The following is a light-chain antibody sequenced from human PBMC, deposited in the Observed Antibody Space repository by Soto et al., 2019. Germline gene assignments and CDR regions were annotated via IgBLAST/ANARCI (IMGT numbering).Light chain of an antibody. Sequence: QSVLTQPPSVSGAPGQRVTISCTGSSSNIGAGYDVHWYQQLPGTAPKLLIYGNSNRPSGVPDRFSGSKSGTSASLAITGLQAEDEADYHCQSYGSSLSALFGSGTKVTV. J-gene: IGLJ1*01. CDR2: GNS. V-gene: IGLV1-40*01. CDR1: SSNIGAGYD. CDR3: QSYGSSLSAL.